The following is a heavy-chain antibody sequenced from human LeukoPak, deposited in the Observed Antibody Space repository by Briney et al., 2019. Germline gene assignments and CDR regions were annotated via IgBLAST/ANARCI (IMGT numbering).Heavy chain of an antibody. V-gene: IGHV3-21*05. Sequence: PGGSLRLSCAASGFTFNAFGMNWVRQAPGKGLEWVSYIGTTSGAIYYADSVKGRFTISRDNAKNSLYLQMNSLRAEDTAVYYCARGRGYYDSSGYAYYFDYWGQGTLVTVSS. D-gene: IGHD3-22*01. J-gene: IGHJ4*02. CDR1: GFTFNAFG. CDR3: ARGRGYYDSSGYAYYFDY. CDR2: IGTTSGAI.